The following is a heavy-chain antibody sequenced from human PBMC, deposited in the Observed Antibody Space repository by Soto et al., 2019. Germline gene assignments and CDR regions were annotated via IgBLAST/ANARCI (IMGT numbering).Heavy chain of an antibody. CDR3: ARDEELVVPAAMYYYYGMDV. D-gene: IGHD2-2*01. V-gene: IGHV3-74*01. CDR2: INSDGSST. CDR1: GFTFSSYW. J-gene: IGHJ6*02. Sequence: GGSLRLSCAASGFTFSSYWMHWVRQAPGKGLVWVSRINSDGSSTSYADSVKGRFTISRDNAKNTLYLQMNSLRAEDTAVYYCARDEELVVPAAMYYYYGMDVWGQGTTVTVSS.